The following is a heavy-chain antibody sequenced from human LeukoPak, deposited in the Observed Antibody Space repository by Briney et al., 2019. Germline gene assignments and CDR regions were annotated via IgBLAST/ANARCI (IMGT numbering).Heavy chain of an antibody. V-gene: IGHV3-21*01. CDR1: GFTFSSYS. Sequence: GGSLSLSCAVSGFTFSSYSMNWVRQAPGKGLEWVSCISNSSSYRYYAYTIKGRFTISRDNDKNSLYLQMNSLRAEDTDVYYCARGGPAAMGMSNFDYWGQGTLVTVSS. CDR3: ARGGPAAMGMSNFDY. CDR2: ISNSSSYR. J-gene: IGHJ4*02. D-gene: IGHD2-2*01.